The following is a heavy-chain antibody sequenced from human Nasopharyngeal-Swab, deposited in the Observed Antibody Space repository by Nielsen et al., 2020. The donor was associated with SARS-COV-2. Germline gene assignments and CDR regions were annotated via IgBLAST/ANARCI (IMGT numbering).Heavy chain of an antibody. CDR2: ISSSSSYI. D-gene: IGHD3-10*01. Sequence: GGSLRLSCAASGFTFSSYSMNWVRQAPGKGLEWVSSISSSSSYIYYADSVKGRFTISRDNAKNSLYLQMNSLRAEDTAVYYCAREGSYYGSGSPYYYYGMDVWGQGTTVTVSS. CDR3: AREGSYYGSGSPYYYYGMDV. J-gene: IGHJ6*02. V-gene: IGHV3-21*01. CDR1: GFTFSSYS.